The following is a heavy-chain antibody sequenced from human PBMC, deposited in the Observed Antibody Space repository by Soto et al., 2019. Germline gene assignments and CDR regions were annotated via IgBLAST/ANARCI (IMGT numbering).Heavy chain of an antibody. CDR3: AGDYYGSGMPRSPFFY. J-gene: IGHJ4*02. D-gene: IGHD3-10*01. CDR1: GYSFTNYG. Sequence: ASVKVSCKASGYSFTNYGISWVRQAPGQGLEWMGWISGHNGNTNYAQKLQGRVTMTTDTSTSTAYMELRSLRSDDTAIYYCAGDYYGSGMPRSPFFYWGQGTLVTV. CDR2: ISGHNGNT. V-gene: IGHV1-18*01.